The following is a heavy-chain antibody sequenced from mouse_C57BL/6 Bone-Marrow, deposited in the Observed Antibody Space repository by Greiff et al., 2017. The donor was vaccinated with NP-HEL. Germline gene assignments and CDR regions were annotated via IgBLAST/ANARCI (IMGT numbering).Heavy chain of an antibody. CDR2: INYDGSST. J-gene: IGHJ3*01. CDR1: GFTFSDYY. Sequence: EVKLMESEGGLVQPGSSMKLSCTASGFTFSDYYMAWVRQVPEKGLEWVANINYDGSSTYYLDSLKSRFIISRDNAKNILYLQMSSLKSEDTATYYCARDPYGTPYWGQGTLVTVSA. D-gene: IGHD1-1*01. CDR3: ARDPYGTPY. V-gene: IGHV5-16*01.